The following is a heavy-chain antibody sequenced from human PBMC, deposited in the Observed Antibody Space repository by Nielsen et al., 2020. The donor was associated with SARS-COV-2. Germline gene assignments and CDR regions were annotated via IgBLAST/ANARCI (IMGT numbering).Heavy chain of an antibody. CDR3: AKVDLDV. J-gene: IGHJ6*04. CDR1: GFTFSSYG. V-gene: IGHV3-30*18. Sequence: GGSLRLSCAASGFTFSSYGMHWVRQAPGKGLEWVAVISYDGSNKYYADSAKGRFTISRDNSKNTLYLQMNSLRAEDTAVYYCAKVDLDVWGKGTTVTVSS. CDR2: ISYDGSNK.